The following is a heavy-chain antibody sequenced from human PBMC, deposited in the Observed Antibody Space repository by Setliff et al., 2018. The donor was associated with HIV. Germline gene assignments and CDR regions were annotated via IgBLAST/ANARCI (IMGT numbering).Heavy chain of an antibody. J-gene: IGHJ4*02. CDR3: AKDRSGSYRTFDY. CDR2: IYYTGST. V-gene: IGHV4-31*02. D-gene: IGHD1-26*01. CDR1: SGSISSGVYY. Sequence: SETLSLTCTVSSGSISSGVYYWSWIRQHPGKGLEWIGYIYYTGSTYYNPSLKSRLIMSVDTSKNQFSLKLTSVTAADTAVYYCAKDRSGSYRTFDYWGPGILVTVSS.